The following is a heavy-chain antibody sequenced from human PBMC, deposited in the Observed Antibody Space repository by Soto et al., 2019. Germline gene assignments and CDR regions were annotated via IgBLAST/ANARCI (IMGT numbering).Heavy chain of an antibody. CDR3: AKDYRRSGYCSGGSCSMGADNQYYFDY. Sequence: GGSLRLSCAASGFTFDDYAMHWVRQAPGKGLEWVSGISWNSGSIGYADSVKGRFTISRDNAKNSLYLQMNSLRAEDTALYYCAKDYRRSGYCSGGSCSMGADNQYYFDYWGQGTLVTVSS. CDR2: ISWNSGSI. D-gene: IGHD2-15*01. CDR1: GFTFDDYA. J-gene: IGHJ4*02. V-gene: IGHV3-9*01.